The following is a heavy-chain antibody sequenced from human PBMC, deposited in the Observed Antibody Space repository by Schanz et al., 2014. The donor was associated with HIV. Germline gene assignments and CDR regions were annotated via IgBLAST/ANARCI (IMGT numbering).Heavy chain of an antibody. D-gene: IGHD1-26*01. Sequence: GQLVGSGGGFVQPGRAPRLSCAGSGLTLSSYGKHWGRQAPGKGREWGAVISYDGSNKYYSDSVKGRFTISRDNSKNTLYLQMNSLRAEDTAVYYCAKDGSWEAFDVFDIWGQGTMVTVSS. V-gene: IGHV3-30*18. CDR3: AKDGSWEAFDVFDI. CDR2: ISYDGSNK. J-gene: IGHJ3*02. CDR1: GLTLSSYG.